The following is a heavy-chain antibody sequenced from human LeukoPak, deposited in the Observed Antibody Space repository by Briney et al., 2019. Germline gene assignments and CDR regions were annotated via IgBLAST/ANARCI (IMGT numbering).Heavy chain of an antibody. J-gene: IGHJ4*02. CDR1: GFMFSSNW. Sequence: PGGSLRLSCAASGFMFSSNWMSWVRLAPGKGLEWVANIKEDGTETYYVDSVKGRFTISRDNAKNSLYLQMNSLRVEDTAVYYCAKGGTVKPGNYFDYWGQGTLVTVSS. V-gene: IGHV3-7*03. D-gene: IGHD4-17*01. CDR3: AKGGTVKPGNYFDY. CDR2: IKEDGTET.